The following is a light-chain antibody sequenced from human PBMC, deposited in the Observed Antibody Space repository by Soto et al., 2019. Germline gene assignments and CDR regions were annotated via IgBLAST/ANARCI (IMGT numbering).Light chain of an antibody. CDR1: QSVSATY. V-gene: IGKV3-20*01. J-gene: IGKJ4*01. CDR3: QHYVTSPLT. Sequence: EFVLTQSPCTLSLSPGERATLSCRASQSVSATYLAWYQQKPGQAPRLLIYAASSRATGVPDRFSGSGSGTDFTLTISRLEPEDFAVYYCQHYVTSPLTFGGGTKVDIK. CDR2: AAS.